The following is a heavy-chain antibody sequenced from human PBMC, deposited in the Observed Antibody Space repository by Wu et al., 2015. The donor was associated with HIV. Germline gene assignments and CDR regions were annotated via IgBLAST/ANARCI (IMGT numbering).Heavy chain of an antibody. D-gene: IGHD5-12*01. Sequence: QVQLVQSGAEMKKPGSSVKVSCKTSGGTFNTYSISWVRQARGQGLEWMGAIVPIFATAKYAQKFQGRVIMTADESTNTAYLELSSLRSDDTAVYYCAREGTGNDRGGLFDYWGQGTLVTVSS. CDR3: AREGTGNDRGGLFDY. V-gene: IGHV1-69*12. CDR2: IVPIFATA. J-gene: IGHJ4*02. CDR1: GGTFNTYS.